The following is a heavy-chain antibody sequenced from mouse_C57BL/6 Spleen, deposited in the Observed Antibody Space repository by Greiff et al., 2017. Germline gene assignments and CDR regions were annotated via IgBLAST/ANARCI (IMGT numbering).Heavy chain of an antibody. CDR1: GFTFSDAW. CDR2: IRNKANNHAT. J-gene: IGHJ3*01. Sequence: EVKVEESGGGLVQPGGSMKLSCAASGFTFSDAWMDWVRQSPEKGLEWVAEIRNKANNHATYYAESVKGRFTISRDDSKSSVYLQMNSLRAEDTGIYYCTTVVATPAWFAYWGQGTLVTVSA. D-gene: IGHD1-1*01. CDR3: TTVVATPAWFAY. V-gene: IGHV6-6*01.